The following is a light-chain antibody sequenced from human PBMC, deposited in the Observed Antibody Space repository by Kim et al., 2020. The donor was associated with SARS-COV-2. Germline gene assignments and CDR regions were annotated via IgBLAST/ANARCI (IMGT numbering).Light chain of an antibody. J-gene: IGKJ2*01. V-gene: IGKV1-39*01. CDR3: QQSYSNPYN. CDR2: TAS. Sequence: DIQMTQSPSSLSASVGDRVTITCRASQSISRFSNWYQQKPGEAPKLLISTASNLQSGVPSRFSGSGSGTDFTLTINSLQPEDFAIYYCQQSYSNPYNFGQGTTLEI. CDR1: QSISRF.